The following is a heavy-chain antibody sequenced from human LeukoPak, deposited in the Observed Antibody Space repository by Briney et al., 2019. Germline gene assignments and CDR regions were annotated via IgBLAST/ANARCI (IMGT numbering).Heavy chain of an antibody. D-gene: IGHD6-6*01. J-gene: IGHJ4*02. CDR2: INPNGGDT. CDR1: GYTFTTYY. Sequence: GASVKVSCKASGYTFTTYYMHWVRQAPGQGLEWMGVINPNGGDTTYAQKFKGRVTMTRDTSTSTAYMELRSLRSDDTAVYYCARAPPLIAARPFDYWGQGTLVTVSS. V-gene: IGHV1-46*01. CDR3: ARAPPLIAARPFDY.